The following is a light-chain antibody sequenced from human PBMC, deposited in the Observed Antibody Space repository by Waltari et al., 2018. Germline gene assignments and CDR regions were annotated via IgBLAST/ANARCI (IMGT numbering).Light chain of an antibody. V-gene: IGKV1-17*01. CDR2: AAS. Sequence: DIQMTQSPSSLSASAGDRVTITCRASQGISTYLNWYQQKPGKPPKRLIYAASRLESRVPSRFSGSGSETDFTLTISSLQPEDFATYYCLQYNSHPFTFGPGTKLDLK. CDR3: LQYNSHPFT. CDR1: QGISTY. J-gene: IGKJ3*01.